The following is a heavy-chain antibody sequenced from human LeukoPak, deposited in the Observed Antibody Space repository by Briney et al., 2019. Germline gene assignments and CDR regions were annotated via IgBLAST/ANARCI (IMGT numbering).Heavy chain of an antibody. V-gene: IGHV1-2*02. CDR1: GYTFTGYH. Sequence: ASVTVSCKASGYTFTGYHMHWVRQAPGQGLEWMAWINPNSGATDHAQKFQGRVTMTRDTSTSTAYMELSRLRSDDTAVYYCARLNGNHFDYWGQGTLVTVSS. J-gene: IGHJ4*02. CDR2: INPNSGAT. CDR3: ARLNGNHFDY. D-gene: IGHD1-14*01.